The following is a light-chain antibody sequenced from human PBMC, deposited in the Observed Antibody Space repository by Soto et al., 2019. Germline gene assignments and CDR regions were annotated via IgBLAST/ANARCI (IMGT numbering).Light chain of an antibody. V-gene: IGLV1-47*01. Sequence: QSVLTQPPSASGTPGQRVTISCSGSSTNIGINYVYWYQQFSGTAPKLLIYRSNQRPSGGPDRFSASKSGTSASLAISGLRSADEASYYCAAWDDSLNGWVFGGGTKLTVL. CDR1: STNIGINY. CDR3: AAWDDSLNGWV. CDR2: RSN. J-gene: IGLJ3*02.